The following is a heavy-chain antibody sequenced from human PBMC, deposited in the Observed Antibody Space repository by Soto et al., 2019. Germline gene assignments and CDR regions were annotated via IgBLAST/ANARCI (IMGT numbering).Heavy chain of an antibody. J-gene: IGHJ4*02. CDR2: IYYSGST. CDR1: GGSISRYY. D-gene: IGHD4-17*01. Sequence: PSETLSLTCTVSGGSISRYYWSWIRQPPWKGLEWIGYIYYSGSTNYNPSLKSRVTISVDTSKNQFSLKLSSVTAADTAVYYCARQIMTTVVVYFDYWGQGTLVTVSS. CDR3: ARQIMTTVVVYFDY. V-gene: IGHV4-59*08.